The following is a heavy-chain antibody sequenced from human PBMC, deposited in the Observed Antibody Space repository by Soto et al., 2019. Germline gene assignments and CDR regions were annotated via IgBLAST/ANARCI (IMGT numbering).Heavy chain of an antibody. J-gene: IGHJ4*02. CDR2: IYSGGSA. CDR1: GFTVSSNY. CDR3: ARHGYSYGGGYFDS. V-gene: IGHV3-66*04. Sequence: EVQLVESGGGLVQPGGSLRLSCAASGFTVSSNYMSWVRQAPWKGLERVSVIYSGGSAYYADSVKGRFSISRDNSKNTLYLQINSLRAEDTAVYYCARHGYSYGGGYFDSWGQGTLVNVSS. D-gene: IGHD5-18*01.